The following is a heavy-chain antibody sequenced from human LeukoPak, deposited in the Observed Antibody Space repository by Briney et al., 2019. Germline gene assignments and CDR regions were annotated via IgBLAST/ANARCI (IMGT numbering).Heavy chain of an antibody. CDR2: TSHDGGIN. Sequence: GGSLRLSCVGSRFTFSLYTIHWVRQGPGKGLEWVAATSHDGGINYYAESVKGRFSISRDNSKNTLYLQMSSLRAEDTAVYYCARVYYGAFFDSWGRGSLVTVSS. CDR1: RFTFSLYT. D-gene: IGHD2-21*01. CDR3: ARVYYGAFFDS. V-gene: IGHV3-30*04. J-gene: IGHJ4*02.